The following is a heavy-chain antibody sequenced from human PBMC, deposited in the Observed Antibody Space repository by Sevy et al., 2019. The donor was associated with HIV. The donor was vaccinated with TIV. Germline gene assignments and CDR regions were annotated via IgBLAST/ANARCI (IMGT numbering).Heavy chain of an antibody. J-gene: IGHJ5*02. CDR3: ALLNYDYVWGSYPPPLFDP. CDR1: GFSLSTSGVG. CDR2: IYWNDDK. D-gene: IGHD3-16*02. Sequence: SGPTLVKPTQTLTLTCTFSGFSLSTSGVGVGWIRQPPGKALEWLALIYWNDDKRYSPFLKSRLTITKDTSKNQVVLTMTNMDPVDTATYYCALLNYDYVWGSYPPPLFDPWGQGTLVTVSS. V-gene: IGHV2-5*01.